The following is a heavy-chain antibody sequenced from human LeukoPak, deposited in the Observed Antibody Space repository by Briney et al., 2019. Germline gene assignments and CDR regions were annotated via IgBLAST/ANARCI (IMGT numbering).Heavy chain of an antibody. CDR3: ARDPAFFSSYYDILTPLGYYGMDV. CDR1: GYTFTSYG. D-gene: IGHD3-9*01. J-gene: IGHJ6*02. CDR2: ISAYNGNT. V-gene: IGHV1-18*01. Sequence: ASVKVSCKASGYTFTSYGISWVRQAPGQGLEWMGWISAYNGNTNYAQKLHGRVTMTTDTSTSTAYMELRSLRSDDTAVYYCARDPAFFSSYYDILTPLGYYGMDVWGQGTTVTVSS.